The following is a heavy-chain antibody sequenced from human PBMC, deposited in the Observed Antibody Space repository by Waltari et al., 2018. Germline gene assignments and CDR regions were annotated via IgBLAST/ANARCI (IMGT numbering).Heavy chain of an antibody. Sequence: EVQLLESGGGLIQPGGSLRLSCAASGFPFSSYAMSWVRQAPGTGLEWVSAISGSGGETYYADSVKGRFTISRDNSKNTLYLQLNSLRAEDTAVYYCASNGGYCSSTSCRTDYYFDYWGQGTLVTVSS. J-gene: IGHJ4*02. D-gene: IGHD2-2*01. CDR3: ASNGGYCSSTSCRTDYYFDY. V-gene: IGHV3-23*01. CDR1: GFPFSSYA. CDR2: ISGSGGET.